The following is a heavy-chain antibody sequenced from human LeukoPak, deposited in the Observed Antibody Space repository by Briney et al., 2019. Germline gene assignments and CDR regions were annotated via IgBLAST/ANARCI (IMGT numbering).Heavy chain of an antibody. CDR1: GGTFSSYA. V-gene: IGHV1-69*06. J-gene: IGHJ3*02. Sequence: ASVKVSCKASGGTFSSYAISWVRQAPGQGLEWMGGIIPIFGTANYAQKFQGRVTITADKSTSTAYMELSSLRSEDTAVYYCARRGRGDYYDSSGYYWSDAFDIWGQGTMVTVSS. D-gene: IGHD3-22*01. CDR2: IIPIFGTA. CDR3: ARRGRGDYYDSSGYYWSDAFDI.